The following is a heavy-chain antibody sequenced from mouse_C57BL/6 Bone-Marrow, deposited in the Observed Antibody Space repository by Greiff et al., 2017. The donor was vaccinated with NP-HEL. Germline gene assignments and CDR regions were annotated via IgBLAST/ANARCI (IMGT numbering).Heavy chain of an antibody. J-gene: IGHJ3*01. V-gene: IGHV14-4*01. D-gene: IGHD2-10*02. CDR3: TVWRWFAY. CDR1: GFNIKDDY. Sequence: VQLQQSGAELVRPGASVKLSCTASGFNIKDDYMHWVKQRPEQGLEWIGWIDPENGDTEYASKFQGKATITADTSSNTAYLQLSSLTSEDTAVYYCTVWRWFAYWGQGTLVTVSA. CDR2: IDPENGDT.